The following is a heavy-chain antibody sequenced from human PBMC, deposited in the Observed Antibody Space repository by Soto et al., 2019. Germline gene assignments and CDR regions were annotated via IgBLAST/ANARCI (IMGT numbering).Heavy chain of an antibody. D-gene: IGHD2-15*01. CDR3: ARNGYCSRDACSYGVDV. V-gene: IGHV3-11*01. CDR1: GFSFSDYY. Sequence: QVQLVESGGGLVKPGGSLRLSCAASGFSFSDYYMSWIRQAPGKGLEWVSYISSSGSTIFYADSVKGRFTVSRDNAKDSLWLQVNSLRADDPAVYYCARNGYCSRDACSYGVDVWGQGTTVTVSS. CDR2: ISSSGSTI. J-gene: IGHJ6*02.